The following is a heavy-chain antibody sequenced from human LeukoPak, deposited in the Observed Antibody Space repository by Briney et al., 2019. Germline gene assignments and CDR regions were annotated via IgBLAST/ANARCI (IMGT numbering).Heavy chain of an antibody. J-gene: IGHJ5*02. V-gene: IGHV4-59*12. Sequence: PSETLSLTCTVSGASINDYHWSWMRQPPEGGLEWISFISDTGDTNHNPSLKSRFTMSADTSKKQLSLKLTSVTAADTAVYYCARGGFPNTGGFYPWGQGILVIVSS. CDR2: ISDTGDT. CDR1: GASINDYH. D-gene: IGHD2-8*02. CDR3: ARGGFPNTGGFYP.